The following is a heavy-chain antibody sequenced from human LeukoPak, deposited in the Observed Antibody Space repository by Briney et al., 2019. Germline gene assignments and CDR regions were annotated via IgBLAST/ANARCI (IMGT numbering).Heavy chain of an antibody. V-gene: IGHV4-34*01. D-gene: IGHD5-12*01. CDR1: GXSFSGYY. J-gene: IGHJ4*02. Sequence: SETLSLTCAVYGXSFSGYYWSWIRQPPGKGLEWIGEINHSGSTSYNPSLKSRVTISVDTSKNQFSLKLSSVTAADTAVYYCEVEGYDYFDYWGQGTLVTVSS. CDR2: INHSGST. CDR3: EVEGYDYFDY.